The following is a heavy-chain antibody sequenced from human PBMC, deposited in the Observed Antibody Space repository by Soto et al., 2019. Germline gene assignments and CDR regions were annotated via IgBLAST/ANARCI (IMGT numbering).Heavy chain of an antibody. Sequence: QVQLQESGPGLVKPSGTLSLTCGVSGDSINNGYWWTWVRQPPWKGLEWIGEKHHSGSTNYNLSLKGRVSRCRDNSTNQFSLNLSSVTAADSAVYFCASSSGWWRLDVWGQGTTVTVSS. CDR1: GDSINNGYW. CDR3: ASSSGWWRLDV. J-gene: IGHJ6*02. V-gene: IGHV4-4*02. D-gene: IGHD6-19*01. CDR2: KHHSGST.